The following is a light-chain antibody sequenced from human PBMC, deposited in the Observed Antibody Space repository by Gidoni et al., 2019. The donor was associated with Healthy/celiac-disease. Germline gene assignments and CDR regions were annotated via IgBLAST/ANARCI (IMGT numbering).Light chain of an antibody. Sequence: DIQMSQPPSSLSASVGDRVTITCRASQRISSYLNWYQQKPGKAHKRLIYAASSLQSGVPSRFSGSGSGTDFTLTISSLQPEDFATYYFQQSYSTPFTFGPGTKVDIK. CDR2: AAS. V-gene: IGKV1-39*01. CDR1: QRISSY. CDR3: QQSYSTPFT. J-gene: IGKJ3*01.